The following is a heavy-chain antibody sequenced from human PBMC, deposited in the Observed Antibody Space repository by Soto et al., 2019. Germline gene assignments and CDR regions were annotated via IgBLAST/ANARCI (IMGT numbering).Heavy chain of an antibody. V-gene: IGHV4-31*03. CDR3: VKYYYDSSGLNWFDP. D-gene: IGHD3-22*01. CDR2: MYHSGNT. J-gene: IGHJ5*02. Sequence: SETLSLTCTVSGASITGDDFCCSWIRQHPGKGLEWIGYMYHSGNTYYNPSLRGRLTMSLDTSKNQFSLKLTSVTAADTAVYYCVKYYYDSSGLNWFDPWGPGTLVTVSS. CDR1: GASITGDDFC.